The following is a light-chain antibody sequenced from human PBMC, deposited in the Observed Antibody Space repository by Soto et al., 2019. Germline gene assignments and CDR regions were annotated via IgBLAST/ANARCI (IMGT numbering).Light chain of an antibody. V-gene: IGKV1-39*01. J-gene: IGKJ1*01. Sequence: IQMTQSPPSLSASVGAPVPITCRASQSISSSLNWYQQKPGKAPKLLIYTASNLESGVPSRFSGSGFGTEFTLTISSLQPEDFATYHCHQAYSTPWTFGQGTKVDIK. CDR1: QSISSS. CDR2: TAS. CDR3: HQAYSTPWT.